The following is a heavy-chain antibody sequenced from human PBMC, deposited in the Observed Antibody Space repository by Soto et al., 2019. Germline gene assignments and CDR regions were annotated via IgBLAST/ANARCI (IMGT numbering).Heavy chain of an antibody. V-gene: IGHV3-33*01. CDR1: GFTFSSYG. J-gene: IGHJ4*02. Sequence: VQLVESGGGVVQPGRSLRLSCAASGFTFSSYGMHWFRQAPGKGLEWVAVIWYDGSNKYYADSVKGRFTISRDNSKNTLYLQMNSLRAEDTAVYYCARAVSVYGHLDYWGQGTLVTVSS. D-gene: IGHD2-8*01. CDR2: IWYDGSNK. CDR3: ARAVSVYGHLDY.